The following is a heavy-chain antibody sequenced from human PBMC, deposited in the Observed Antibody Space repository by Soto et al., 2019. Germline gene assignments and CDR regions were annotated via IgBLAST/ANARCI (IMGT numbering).Heavy chain of an antibody. CDR2: ISYDGSNK. D-gene: IGHD3-9*01. CDR1: GFTFSSYA. Sequence: GGSLRLSCAASGFTFSSYAMHWVRQAPGKGLEWVAVISYDGSNKYYADSVKGRFTISRDNSKNTLYLQMNSLRAEDTPVYYCARELYTHYDILTGYSPFDYWGQGTLVTVSS. CDR3: ARELYTHYDILTGYSPFDY. J-gene: IGHJ4*02. V-gene: IGHV3-30-3*01.